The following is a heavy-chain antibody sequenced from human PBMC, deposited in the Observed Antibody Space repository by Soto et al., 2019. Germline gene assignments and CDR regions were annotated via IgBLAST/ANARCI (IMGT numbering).Heavy chain of an antibody. D-gene: IGHD3-16*01. CDR2: IYYSGGT. Sequence: QVQLQESGPGLVKPSETLSLTCTVSGASIRSYFWSWIRQPPGKGLEWIGYIYYSGGTNYNPSLKTRVTMSIDTSKSQFSLKLTSVTAADTAIYYCASRGDYDPLFDYWGQGTLVTVSS. CDR3: ASRGDYDPLFDY. J-gene: IGHJ4*02. CDR1: GASIRSYF. V-gene: IGHV4-59*01.